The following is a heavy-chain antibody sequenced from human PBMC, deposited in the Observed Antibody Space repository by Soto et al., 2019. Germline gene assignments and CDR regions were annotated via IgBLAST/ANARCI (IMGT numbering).Heavy chain of an antibody. CDR2: IIPILGIA. CDR1: GGTFSSYT. D-gene: IGHD6-6*01. J-gene: IGHJ6*03. V-gene: IGHV1-69*04. CDR3: AREQQLDYYYYYYMDV. Sequence: SVKVSCKASGGTFSSYTISWVRQAPGQGLEWMGRIIPILGIANYAQKFQGRVTITADKSTSTAYMELSSLRSEDTAVYYCAREQQLDYYYYYYMDVWGKGTTVTVSS.